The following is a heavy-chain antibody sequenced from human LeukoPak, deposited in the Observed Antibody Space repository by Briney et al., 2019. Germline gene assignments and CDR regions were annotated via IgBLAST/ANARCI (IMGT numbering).Heavy chain of an antibody. CDR3: ARGLSGPYYYYYMDV. Sequence: SVKVSCKASGGTFSSYAISWVRQAPGQGLKWMGGIIPIFGTANYAQKFQGRVTITADKSTSTAYMELSSLRSEDTAVYYCARGLSGPYYYYYMDVWGKGTSVTVSS. J-gene: IGHJ6*03. V-gene: IGHV1-69*06. CDR2: IIPIFGTA. D-gene: IGHD2-15*01. CDR1: GGTFSSYA.